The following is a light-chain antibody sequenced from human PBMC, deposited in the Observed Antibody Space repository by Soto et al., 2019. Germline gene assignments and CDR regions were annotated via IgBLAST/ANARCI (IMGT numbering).Light chain of an antibody. CDR1: QSVSSK. J-gene: IGKJ5*01. CDR2: GAS. V-gene: IGKV3-15*01. Sequence: EIVMTQSPATLSVSPGERATLSCRASQSVSSKLAWYQQKPGQAPRLLIYGASTRATGIPARFSGSGSGTEFTLTISSLQSEDFAIYYCQQYNNWPPITFGQGTRMETK. CDR3: QQYNNWPPIT.